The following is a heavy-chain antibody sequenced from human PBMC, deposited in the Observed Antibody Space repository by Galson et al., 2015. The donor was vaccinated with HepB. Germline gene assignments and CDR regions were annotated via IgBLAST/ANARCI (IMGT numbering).Heavy chain of an antibody. V-gene: IGHV1-69*13. CDR1: GGTFSSYA. D-gene: IGHD2-15*01. CDR2: IIPIFGTA. CDR3: AIDPPYCSGGSCSDAFDI. J-gene: IGHJ3*02. Sequence: SVKVSCKASGGTFSSYAISWVRQAPGQGLEWMGGIIPIFGTANYAQKFQGRVTITADESTSTAYMELSSLRSEDTAVYYCAIDPPYCSGGSCSDAFDIWGQGTMVTVSS.